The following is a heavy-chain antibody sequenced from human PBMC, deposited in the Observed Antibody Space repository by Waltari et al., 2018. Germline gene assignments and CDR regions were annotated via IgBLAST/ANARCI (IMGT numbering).Heavy chain of an antibody. V-gene: IGHV3-48*03. CDR1: GFRFRSYE. Sequence: EVQLVESGGGLVQPGGSLRLSCAASGFRFRSYEMNWVRQAPGKGLEWLSYISSIGTTIDYADSVKGRFTISRDNAKDSVHLQMNSLRAEDTAVYFCAREATPYYFDYWGQGSLVTVSS. J-gene: IGHJ4*02. D-gene: IGHD1-1*01. CDR2: ISSIGTTI. CDR3: AREATPYYFDY.